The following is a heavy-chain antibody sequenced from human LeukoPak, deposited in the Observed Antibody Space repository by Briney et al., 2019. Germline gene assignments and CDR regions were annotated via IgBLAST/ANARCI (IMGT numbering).Heavy chain of an antibody. CDR3: ARDRYDSSGYLLY. D-gene: IGHD3-22*01. V-gene: IGHV1-18*04. CDR2: INPNNGNT. CDR1: GYTFTGYY. J-gene: IGHJ4*02. Sequence: ASVKVSCKASGYTFTGYYMHWVRQAPGQGLEWMGWINPNNGNTNYAQKLQGRVTMTTDTSTSTAYMELRSLRSDDTAVYYCARDRYDSSGYLLYWGQGTLVTVSS.